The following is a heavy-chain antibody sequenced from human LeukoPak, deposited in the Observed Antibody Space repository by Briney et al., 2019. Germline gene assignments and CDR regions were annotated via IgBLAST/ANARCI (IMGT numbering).Heavy chain of an antibody. CDR3: ARGWAMGAAGVARWFDP. V-gene: IGHV4-34*01. J-gene: IGHJ5*02. CDR2: INHSGST. D-gene: IGHD1-26*01. Sequence: SETLSLTCAVYGGSFSGYYWSWIRQPPGKGLEWIGEINHSGSTNYNPSLKSRVTISVDTSKNQFSLKLSSVTAADTAVYYCARGWAMGAAGVARWFDPWGQGTLVTVSS. CDR1: GGSFSGYY.